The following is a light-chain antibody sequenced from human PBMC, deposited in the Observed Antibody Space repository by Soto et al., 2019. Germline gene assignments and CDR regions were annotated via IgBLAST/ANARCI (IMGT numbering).Light chain of an antibody. J-gene: IGLJ2*01. CDR3: SSYTSSSTRVV. Sequence: QSALTQPVSVSGSPGQSITISCTGTSSDVGRYNYVPWYQQHPGKAPKLMIYDVNNRPSGVSNRFSGSKSGNTASLTISGLQAEDEADYYCSSYTSSSTRVVFGGGTKVTVL. CDR1: SSDVGRYNY. CDR2: DVN. V-gene: IGLV2-14*01.